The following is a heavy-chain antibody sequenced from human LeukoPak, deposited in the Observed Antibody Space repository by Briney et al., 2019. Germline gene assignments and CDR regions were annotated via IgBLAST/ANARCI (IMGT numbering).Heavy chain of an antibody. CDR1: GFSFNIYA. D-gene: IGHD4-17*01. V-gene: IGHV3-23*01. J-gene: IGHJ5*01. Sequence: GPSLRLSCAASGFSFNIYAMSWVRQAPGKGLEWVAAIDRSGGSTFYADSVKGRFTISKDNSKNTLYLQINSLIVDDTALQYFARGAHGEHDSGGQGPLVTASS. CDR3: ARGAHGEHDS. CDR2: IDRSGGST.